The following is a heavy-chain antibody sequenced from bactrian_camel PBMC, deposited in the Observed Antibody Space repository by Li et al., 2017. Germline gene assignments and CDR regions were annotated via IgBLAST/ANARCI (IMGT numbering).Heavy chain of an antibody. Sequence: DVQLVESGGGSVQAGGSLRLSCAAPGFSFSDYAMAWVRRAPGRGLEWVSSINALSSSIYYSDSVRGRFTISRDNADNTLYLQMNDLQPEDTAMYYCAASSSEKGLLFRLLAPIPDSYWGQGTQVTVS. CDR3: AASSSEKGLLFRLLAPIPDSY. V-gene: IGHV3S35*01. J-gene: IGHJ4*01. D-gene: IGHD3*01. CDR2: INALSSSI. CDR1: GFSFSDYA.